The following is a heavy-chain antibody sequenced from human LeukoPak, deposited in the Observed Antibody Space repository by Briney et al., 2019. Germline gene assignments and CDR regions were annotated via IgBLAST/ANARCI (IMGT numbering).Heavy chain of an antibody. D-gene: IGHD3-22*01. CDR2: IHHSGYT. CDR3: ARASNSGYYYFDY. J-gene: IGHJ4*02. Sequence: PSETLSLTCAVSGYSITTSFYWGWLRQPPGKGLEWIGIIHHSGYTYYNPSLKSRVTMSLNTSKNQFSLHLSSVTSAHTALYYCARASNSGYYYFDYWGQGTLVTVSS. CDR1: GYSITTSFY. V-gene: IGHV4-38-2*01.